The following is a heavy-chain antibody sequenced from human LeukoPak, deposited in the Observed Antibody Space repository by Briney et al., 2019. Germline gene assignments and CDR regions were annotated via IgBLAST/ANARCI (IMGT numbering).Heavy chain of an antibody. J-gene: IGHJ4*02. Sequence: GGSLRLSCTASGFTFSNYWMHWVRQVPGKGLVWVSRINTGGSSTTYADTVKGRFTISRDNAKNTLYLQMNSLRVEDTAVYYCARSNQADDYWGQGTLVTVSS. CDR2: INTGGSST. D-gene: IGHD4-11*01. CDR1: GFTFSNYW. CDR3: ARSNQADDY. V-gene: IGHV3-74*01.